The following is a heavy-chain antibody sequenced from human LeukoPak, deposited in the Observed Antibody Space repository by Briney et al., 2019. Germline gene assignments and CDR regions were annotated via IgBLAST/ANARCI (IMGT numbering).Heavy chain of an antibody. V-gene: IGHV4-39*07. Sequence: SVTLSLTCTVSGGSITSYYWGWIRQPPGKGLEWIGSIYYSVSTYYNPSLKSRVTISVDTSKNQFSLKLSSVTAADTAVYYCARGLRYFDWSLDYWGQGTLVTVSS. J-gene: IGHJ4*02. CDR3: ARGLRYFDWSLDY. CDR2: IYYSVST. CDR1: GGSITSYY. D-gene: IGHD3-9*01.